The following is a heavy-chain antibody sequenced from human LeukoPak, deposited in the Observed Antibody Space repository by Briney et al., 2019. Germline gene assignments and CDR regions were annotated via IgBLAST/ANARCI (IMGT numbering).Heavy chain of an antibody. Sequence: SETLSLTCTVSGYSISSGYYWGWIRQPPGKGLEWIGSIHHSGSTYYNPSLKSRVTISVDTSKNQFSLKVFYVTAADTAVYYCGRHRPQVDPIDHWGQGILVTVSS. D-gene: IGHD5-12*01. V-gene: IGHV4-38-2*02. CDR1: GYSISSGYY. J-gene: IGHJ4*02. CDR2: IHHSGST. CDR3: GRHRPQVDPIDH.